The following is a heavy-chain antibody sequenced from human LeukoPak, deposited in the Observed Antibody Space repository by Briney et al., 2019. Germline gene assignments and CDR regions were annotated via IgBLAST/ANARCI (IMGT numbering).Heavy chain of an antibody. D-gene: IGHD5-12*01. V-gene: IGHV5-51*01. J-gene: IGHJ4*02. CDR3: ARHGLYRGYSGYPSSDY. CDR2: IYPGDSDT. CDR1: GYSFTSYW. Sequence: GESLKISCKGSGYSFTSYWIGWVRQMPGKGLEWMGIIYPGDSDTRYSPSFQGLVTISADKSISTAYLQWSSLKASDTAMYYCARHGLYRGYSGYPSSDYWGQGTLVTVSS.